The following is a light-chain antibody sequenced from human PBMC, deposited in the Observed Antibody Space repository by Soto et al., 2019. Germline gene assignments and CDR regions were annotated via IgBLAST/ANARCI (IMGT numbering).Light chain of an antibody. J-gene: IGKJ5*01. CDR3: QQYNNWPPIT. CDR1: QSVGIN. Sequence: EIVMTQSPATLSVSPGDTATLSCRASQSVGINLAWYQHQPDQGPRLLMYDASTRATGVPARCSGSGSGTEFTLTISSRQSEEFALYYCQQYNNWPPITFGQGTRLEMK. CDR2: DAS. V-gene: IGKV3D-15*01.